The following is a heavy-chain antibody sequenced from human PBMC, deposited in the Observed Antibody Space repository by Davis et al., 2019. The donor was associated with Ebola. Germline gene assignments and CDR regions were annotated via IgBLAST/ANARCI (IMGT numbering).Heavy chain of an antibody. Sequence: ASVKVSCKASGYTFTSYGISWVRQAPGQGLEWLGRTHPNNVDTKYEQKFQGRVTMTRDTSISTAYMELRSLTSDDTAVYFCAREGWTTGIDFWGQGTLVTVSS. D-gene: IGHD1-1*01. V-gene: IGHV1-2*06. CDR1: GYTFTSYG. CDR3: AREGWTTGIDF. J-gene: IGHJ4*02. CDR2: THPNNVDT.